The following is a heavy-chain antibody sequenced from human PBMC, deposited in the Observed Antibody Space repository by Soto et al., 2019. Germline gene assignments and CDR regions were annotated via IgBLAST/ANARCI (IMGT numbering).Heavy chain of an antibody. D-gene: IGHD3-3*01. CDR1: GFTFSDHY. Sequence: GGSLRLSCAVSGFTFSDHYMDWVRQAPGKGLEWVGHIRNKANSYTTEYAASVRGRFTISRGDSKNSLYLHMNSLITEDTAVYYCATGSGADYPFDIWGQGTMVTVSS. V-gene: IGHV3-72*01. CDR3: ATGSGADYPFDI. CDR2: IRNKANSYTT. J-gene: IGHJ3*02.